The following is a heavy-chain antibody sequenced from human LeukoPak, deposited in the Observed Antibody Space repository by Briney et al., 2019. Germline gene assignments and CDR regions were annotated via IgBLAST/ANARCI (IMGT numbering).Heavy chain of an antibody. CDR2: IYYSGST. Sequence: PSETLSLTCTVSGGSISSSSYYWGWIRQPPGKGLEWIGSIYYSGSTYYNPSLKSRVTISVDTSKNQFSLKLSSVTAADTAVYYCARVLATDFFDYWGQGTLVTVSS. J-gene: IGHJ4*02. CDR3: ARVLATDFFDY. D-gene: IGHD5-12*01. CDR1: GGSISSSSYY. V-gene: IGHV4-39*01.